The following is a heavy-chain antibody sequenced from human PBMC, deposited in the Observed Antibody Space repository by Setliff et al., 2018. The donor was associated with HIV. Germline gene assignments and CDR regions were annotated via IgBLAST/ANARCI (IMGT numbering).Heavy chain of an antibody. CDR1: GYTFTSYP. D-gene: IGHD6-19*01. V-gene: IGHV1-46*01. J-gene: IGHJ4*01. CDR3: ARNQGDSSGWYAGDY. Sequence: VASVKVSCKASGYTFTSYPMHWVRRAPGQGLEWMGVINTSGGSAGYAEKFRGRVTMTRDTSTSTVYMDLRNLRSEDTAVYYCARNQGDSSGWYAGDYWGHGTLVTVSS. CDR2: INTSGGSA.